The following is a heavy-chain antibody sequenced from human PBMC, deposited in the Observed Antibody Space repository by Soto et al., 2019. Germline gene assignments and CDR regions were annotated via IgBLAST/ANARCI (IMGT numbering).Heavy chain of an antibody. J-gene: IGHJ3*02. D-gene: IGHD3-3*01. V-gene: IGHV1-2*02. CDR1: GYPVTAYY. Sequence: QLHLVQSGAVVKKPGASVTVSCSASGYPVTAYYMHWVRQAPGRGLEWMGGINPATGAAKYTQTFRGRVTMTGAPSTGTVLMELSGLTPEAPAVFYGARGGGVGVAGSAAFDMWGQGTLVTVSS. CDR3: ARGGGVGVAGSAAFDM. CDR2: INPATGAA.